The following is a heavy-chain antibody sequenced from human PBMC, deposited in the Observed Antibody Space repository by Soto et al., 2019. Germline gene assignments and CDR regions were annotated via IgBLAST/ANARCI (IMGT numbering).Heavy chain of an antibody. CDR1: GFSLSTSGVG. CDR2: IYWNDDK. J-gene: IGHJ4*02. V-gene: IGHV2-5*01. CDR3: AHIPPYYYGSGSSYYFDY. Sequence: ESGPTLVNPTRTLTLTCTFSGFSLSTSGVGVGWIRQPPGKALEWLALIYWNDDKRYSPSLKSRLTITKDTSKNQVVLTMTNMDPVDTATYYCAHIPPYYYGSGSSYYFDYWGQGTLVTVSS. D-gene: IGHD3-10*01.